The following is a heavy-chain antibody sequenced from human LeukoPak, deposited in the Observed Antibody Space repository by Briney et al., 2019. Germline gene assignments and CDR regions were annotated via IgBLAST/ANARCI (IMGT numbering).Heavy chain of an antibody. CDR1: GGSLSSYY. CDR3: ARDQGYTYAFDI. V-gene: IGHV4-59*01. D-gene: IGHD6-13*01. CDR2: IYYSGST. J-gene: IGHJ3*02. Sequence: SETLSLTCTVSGGSLSSYYWSWIRQPPGKGLEWIGYIYYSGSTNYNPSLKSRVTTSVDTSKNQFSPKLSSVTAADTAVYYCARDQGYTYAFDIWGQGTMVTVSS.